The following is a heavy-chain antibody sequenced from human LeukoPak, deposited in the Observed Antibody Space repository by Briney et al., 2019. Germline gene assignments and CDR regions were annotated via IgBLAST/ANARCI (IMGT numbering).Heavy chain of an antibody. CDR3: ARGPWGFYFDY. J-gene: IGHJ4*01. Sequence: PSETLSLTCTVSGGSISTYYWSWIRQPPGKGLEWIGYIYYSGKTNYNPSLESRVTISVDTSKNQFSLNLSSVTAADTAMYYCARGPWGFYFDYWGQGALVTVSS. CDR2: IYYSGKT. D-gene: IGHD1-26*01. V-gene: IGHV4-59*01. CDR1: GGSISTYY.